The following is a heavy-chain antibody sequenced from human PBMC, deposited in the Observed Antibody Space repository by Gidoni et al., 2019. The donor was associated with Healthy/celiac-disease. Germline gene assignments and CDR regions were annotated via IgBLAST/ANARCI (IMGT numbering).Heavy chain of an antibody. Sequence: EVPLVESGGGWVQPGGSLRLSCRASGFTFSNFWMSWVRQAPGKGLEWVANIKQDGSEKHYVDSAMGRFTISRDNANNSLYLQVNSLRADDAAVYYCARDFYNWNYRGPLDIWCQGTMVTVS. D-gene: IGHD1-7*01. V-gene: IGHV3-7*01. J-gene: IGHJ3*02. CDR2: IKQDGSEK. CDR3: ARDFYNWNYRGPLDI. CDR1: GFTFSNFW.